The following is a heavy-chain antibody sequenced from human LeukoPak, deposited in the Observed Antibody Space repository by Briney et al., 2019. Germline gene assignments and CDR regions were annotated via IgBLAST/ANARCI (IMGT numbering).Heavy chain of an antibody. D-gene: IGHD3-9*01. CDR1: VFAFSSYA. CDR3: ARDPISYYDILTGYSSRYFDL. V-gene: IGHV3-23*01. Sequence: GGSLRLSCAASVFAFSSYAMSWVRQAPGKGLEWDSAISGSGGSTYYSDSVKGRFTISRDNPKNTLYLQMNSLRAEDTAVYYCARDPISYYDILTGYSSRYFDLWGRGTLVTVSS. CDR2: ISGSGGST. J-gene: IGHJ2*01.